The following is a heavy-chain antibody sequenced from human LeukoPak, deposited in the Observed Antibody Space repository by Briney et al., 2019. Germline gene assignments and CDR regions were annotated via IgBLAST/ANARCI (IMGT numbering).Heavy chain of an antibody. J-gene: IGHJ4*02. D-gene: IGHD1-14*01. V-gene: IGHV4-61*02. CDR3: ARGVEPGPLDD. CDR2: IYTSGST. Sequence: SETLSLTCTVSGGSISSGSYYWSWIRQPAGRGLEWIGRIYTSGSTHYNPSLKSRVTISVDTSKNQFSLKLSSVTAADTAVYYCARGVEPGPLDDWGQGTLVTVSS. CDR1: GGSISSGSYY.